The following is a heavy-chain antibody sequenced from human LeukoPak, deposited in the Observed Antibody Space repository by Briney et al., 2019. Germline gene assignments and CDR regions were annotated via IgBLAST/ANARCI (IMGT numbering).Heavy chain of an antibody. V-gene: IGHV4-4*02. D-gene: IGHD3-3*01. J-gene: IGHJ4*02. Sequence: SETLSLTCAVSGGSISSGNWWSWVRQPPGKGLEWIGEIYHNGASNYNPSLKSRVTISVDKSKNQFYLKMSSVTAADSAVYYCARKDFSSPYYFDYWGQGTLVTVSS. CDR1: GGSISSGNW. CDR2: IYHNGAS. CDR3: ARKDFSSPYYFDY.